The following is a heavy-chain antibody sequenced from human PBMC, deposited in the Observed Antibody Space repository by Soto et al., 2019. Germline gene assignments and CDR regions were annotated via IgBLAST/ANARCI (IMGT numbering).Heavy chain of an antibody. D-gene: IGHD3-10*01. V-gene: IGHV3-48*03. CDR2: ISSSGSTI. J-gene: IGHJ4*02. Sequence: VGSLRLSCAASGFTFSSYEMNWVRQAPGKGLEWVSYISSSGSTIYYADSVKGRFTISRDNAKNSLYLQMNSLRAEDTAVYYCARVVVRGVIRGFAFDYWGQGTLVTVSS. CDR3: ARVVVRGVIRGFAFDY. CDR1: GFTFSSYE.